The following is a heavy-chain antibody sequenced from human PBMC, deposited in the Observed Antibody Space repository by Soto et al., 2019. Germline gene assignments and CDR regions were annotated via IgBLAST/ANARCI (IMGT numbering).Heavy chain of an antibody. CDR3: ARDFSPVYSGIWYDAFDV. Sequence: PSETLSLTCTVSGGYISSGGYYWSWIRQHPGKGLEWIGYIYYSGSTYYNPSLKSRVTISVDTSKNQFSLKLSSVTAADTAVYYCARDFSPVYSGIWYDAFDVWGQGTVVTVSS. CDR2: IYYSGST. V-gene: IGHV4-31*03. J-gene: IGHJ3*01. D-gene: IGHD5-12*01. CDR1: GGYISSGGYY.